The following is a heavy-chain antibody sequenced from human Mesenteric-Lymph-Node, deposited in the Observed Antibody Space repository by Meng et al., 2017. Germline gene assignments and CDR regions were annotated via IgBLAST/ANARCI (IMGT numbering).Heavy chain of an antibody. CDR1: GYTFTGYY. CDR3: ARDRRGLQRYNWFDP. J-gene: IGHJ5*02. V-gene: IGHV1-2*06. D-gene: IGHD5-24*01. Sequence: ASVKVSCKAAGYTFTGYYIHWVRRAPGQGLEWVGRINPDTAGTNYAQKFQGRVTMTRDTSTSTVYMELSSLRSEDTAVYYCARDRRGLQRYNWFDPWGQGTLVTVSS. CDR2: INPDTAGT.